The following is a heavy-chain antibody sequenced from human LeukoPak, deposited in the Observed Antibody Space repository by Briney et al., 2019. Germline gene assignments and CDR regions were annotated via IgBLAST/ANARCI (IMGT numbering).Heavy chain of an antibody. CDR2: MNPNSGGT. Sequence: GASVKVSCKASGYTFTGYYMHWVRQAPGQGLEWMGWMNPNSGGTNYAQKFQGRVAMTRDTSISTAYMELSRLRSDDTAVYYCARPIRGYCSSTSCPYAFDIWGQGTKVTVSS. CDR1: GYTFTGYY. CDR3: ARPIRGYCSSTSCPYAFDI. J-gene: IGHJ3*02. D-gene: IGHD2-2*03. V-gene: IGHV1-2*02.